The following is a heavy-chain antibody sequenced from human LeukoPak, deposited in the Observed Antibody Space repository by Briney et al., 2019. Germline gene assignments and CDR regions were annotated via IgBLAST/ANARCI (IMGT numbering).Heavy chain of an antibody. CDR2: IRYDGSNK. V-gene: IGHV3-33*01. CDR1: GFTFSSYG. J-gene: IGHJ4*02. CDR3: GRDNAGGPGRDSYGSDY. Sequence: GGTLRLSCAASGFTFSSYGRHWVRQAPGKGLEWGAAIRYDGSNKYYADSVKGRFTICRDNSKNTLHLQRNSRRAEDTAIDYCGRDNAGGPGRDSYGSDYWGQGTLVTVSS. D-gene: IGHD5-18*01.